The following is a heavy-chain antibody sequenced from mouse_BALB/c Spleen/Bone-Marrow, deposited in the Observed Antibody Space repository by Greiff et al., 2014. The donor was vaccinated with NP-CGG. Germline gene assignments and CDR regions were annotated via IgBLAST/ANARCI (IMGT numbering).Heavy chain of an antibody. Sequence: VQLKEAGGELVKPGGSVKLSCTASGFKIKKTHMHWGKQRPEKGLEWIGRIDPANGNTKYDPKFQGKATITADTPSNTAYLQLSSLTSEDTAVYYCASLDDYIYWGQGTLVTVSA. V-gene: IGHV14-3*02. CDR1: GFKIKKTH. CDR3: ASLDDYIY. CDR2: IDPANGNT. D-gene: IGHD2-4*01. J-gene: IGHJ3*01.